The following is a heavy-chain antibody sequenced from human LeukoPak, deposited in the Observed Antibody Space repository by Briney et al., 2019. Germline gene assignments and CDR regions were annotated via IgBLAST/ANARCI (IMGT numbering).Heavy chain of an antibody. V-gene: IGHV1-2*02. CDR1: GYTFTGYY. CDR3: AKDASSGYYSYFDY. Sequence: ASVKVSCKASGYTFTGYYMHWVRQAPGQGLEWMGWINPNSGGTNYAQKFQGRVTMTRDTSISTAYMELSRLRSDDTAVYYCAKDASSGYYSYFDYWGQGTLVTVSS. CDR2: INPNSGGT. J-gene: IGHJ4*02. D-gene: IGHD3-22*01.